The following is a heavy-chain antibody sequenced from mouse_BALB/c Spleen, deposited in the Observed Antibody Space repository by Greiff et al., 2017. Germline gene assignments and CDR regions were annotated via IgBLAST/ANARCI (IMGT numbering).Heavy chain of an antibody. V-gene: IGHV1-80*01. CDR2: IYPGDGDT. J-gene: IGHJ3*01. Sequence: VQLQQSGAELVRPGSSVKISCKASGYAFSSYWMNWVKQRPGQGLEWIGQIYPGDGDTNYNGKFKGKATLTADKSSSTAYMQLSSLTSEDSAVYFCARSGDYDEGAWFAYWGQGTLVTVSA. CDR3: ARSGDYDEGAWFAY. D-gene: IGHD2-4*01. CDR1: GYAFSSYW.